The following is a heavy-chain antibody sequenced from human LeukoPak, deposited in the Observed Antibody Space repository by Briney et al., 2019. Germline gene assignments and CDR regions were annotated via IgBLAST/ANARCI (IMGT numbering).Heavy chain of an antibody. J-gene: IGHJ4*02. D-gene: IGHD4-17*01. CDR2: IWYDGSNK. CDR3: ARDSHDYGDYRTRHYFDY. CDR1: GFTFSSDG. V-gene: IGHV3-33*01. Sequence: GGSLRLSCAASGFTFSSDGMHWVRQAPGKGLEWVAVIWYDGSNKYYADSVKGRFTISRDNSKNTLYLQMNSLRAEDTAVYYCARDSHDYGDYRTRHYFDYWGQGTLVTVSS.